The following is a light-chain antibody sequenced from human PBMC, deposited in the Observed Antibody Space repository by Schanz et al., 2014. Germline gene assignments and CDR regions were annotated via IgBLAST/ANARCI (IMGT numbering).Light chain of an antibody. CDR2: DVT. CDR3: ISYTSSRTKGV. Sequence: QSALTQPASVSGSPGQSITISCTGTSSDVGGYNYVSWYQQHPGKAPKLMIYDVTKRPSGVPDRFSGSKSGNTASLTVSGLQAEDEADYYCISYTSSRTKGVFGGGTKLT. J-gene: IGLJ3*02. CDR1: SSDVGGYNY. V-gene: IGLV2-14*03.